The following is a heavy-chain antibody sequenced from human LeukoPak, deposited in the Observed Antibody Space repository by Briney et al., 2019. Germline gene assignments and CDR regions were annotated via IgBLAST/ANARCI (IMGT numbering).Heavy chain of an antibody. CDR3: AKAPPGYGYYYGMDV. CDR1: GFTFSSYG. CDR2: ISYDGSNK. Sequence: GRSLRLSCAASGFTFSSYGMHWVRQAPGKRLEWVAVISYDGSNKYYADSVKGRFTISRDNSKNTLYLQMNSLRAEDTAVYYCAKAPPGYGYYYGMDVWGQGTTVTVSS. J-gene: IGHJ6*02. D-gene: IGHD3-9*01. V-gene: IGHV3-30*18.